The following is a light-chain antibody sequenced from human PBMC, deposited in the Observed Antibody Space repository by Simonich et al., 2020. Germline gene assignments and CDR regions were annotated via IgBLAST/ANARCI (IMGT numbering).Light chain of an antibody. CDR3: QQYYSTPLT. CDR1: QSVLYSSNNKNY. V-gene: IGKV4-1*01. J-gene: IGKJ4*01. Sequence: DIVMTQSQDSLAVSLGERANINCKSSQSVLYSSNNKNYLAWYQQKPGQPPTLLIYWASTRESGFPDRFSGSVSGTDFTLSISSLQAEDVAVYYCQQYYSTPLTFGGGTKVEIK. CDR2: WAS.